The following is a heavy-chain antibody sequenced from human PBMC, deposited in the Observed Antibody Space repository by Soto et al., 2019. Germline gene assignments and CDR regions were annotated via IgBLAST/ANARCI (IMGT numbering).Heavy chain of an antibody. Sequence: GESLKISCKGSGYSFTSYWIGWVRQMPGKGLEAMGIIYPGDSDTRYSPSFQGQVTISADKSISTAYLQWSSLKASDTAMYYCARTAAAGKYYYGMDVWGQGTTVTVSS. CDR3: ARTAAAGKYYYGMDV. V-gene: IGHV5-51*01. D-gene: IGHD6-13*01. CDR1: GYSFTSYW. J-gene: IGHJ6*02. CDR2: IYPGDSDT.